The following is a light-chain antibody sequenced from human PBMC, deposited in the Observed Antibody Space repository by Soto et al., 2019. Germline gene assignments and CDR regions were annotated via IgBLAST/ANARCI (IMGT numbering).Light chain of an antibody. J-gene: IGLJ1*01. CDR1: SSDVGGYNY. V-gene: IGLV2-14*01. Sequence: QSALTQPASVSGSPGQSITISCTGTSSDVGGYNYVSWYQQHPGKAPKLLIYEVSNRPSGVSNRFSGSKSGNTASLTISGLQAEYEAGYYCSSYTGITTRVVFGTGTKLTVL. CDR2: EVS. CDR3: SSYTGITTRVV.